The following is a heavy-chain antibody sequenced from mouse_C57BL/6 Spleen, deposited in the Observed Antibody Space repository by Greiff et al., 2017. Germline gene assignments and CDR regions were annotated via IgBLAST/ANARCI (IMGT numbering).Heavy chain of an antibody. CDR3: ARSGYYGNYYFDY. CDR1: GYSFTSYY. V-gene: IGHV1-66*01. CDR2: IYPGSGNT. D-gene: IGHD2-1*01. J-gene: IGHJ2*01. Sequence: SGPELVKPGASVKISCKASGYSFTSYYIHWVKQRPGQGLEWIGWIYPGSGNTKYNEKFKGKATLTADTSSSTAYMQLSSLTSEDSAVYYCARSGYYGNYYFDYWGQGTTLTVSS.